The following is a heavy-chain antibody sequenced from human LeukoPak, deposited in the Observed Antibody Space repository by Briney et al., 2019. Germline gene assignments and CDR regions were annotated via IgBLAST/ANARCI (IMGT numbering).Heavy chain of an antibody. J-gene: IGHJ4*02. Sequence: PGGSLRLSCAASGFTFSSYGMPWVRQAPGKGLEWVAVISYDGSIKYYADSVKGRFTISRDNSKNTLYLQMNSLRAEDTAVYYCAKALSTVTDYWGQGTLVTVSS. CDR1: GFTFSSYG. D-gene: IGHD4-17*01. CDR2: ISYDGSIK. CDR3: AKALSTVTDY. V-gene: IGHV3-30*18.